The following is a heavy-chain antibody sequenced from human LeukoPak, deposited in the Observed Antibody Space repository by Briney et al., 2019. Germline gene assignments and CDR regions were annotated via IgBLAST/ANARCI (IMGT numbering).Heavy chain of an antibody. D-gene: IGHD2-2*01. CDR2: IRSDGSNK. V-gene: IGHV3-30*02. CDR1: GFTFGSYG. Sequence: GGSLRLSCAASGFTFGSYGMHWVRQAPGKGLEWVTFIRSDGSNKYYADSVKGRFTISRDNVKNSLYLQMNSLRAEDTAVYYCAGPMGPSAIFGFDYWGQGTLVTVSS. CDR3: AGPMGPSAIFGFDY. J-gene: IGHJ4*02.